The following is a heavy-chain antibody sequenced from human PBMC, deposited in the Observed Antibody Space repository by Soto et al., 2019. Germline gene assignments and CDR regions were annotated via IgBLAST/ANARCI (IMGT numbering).Heavy chain of an antibody. CDR2: IGRVSSHI. CDR1: GFTFSSYS. CDR3: ARDVYTGYDSYYYYYMDV. V-gene: IGHV3-21*01. J-gene: IGHJ6*03. D-gene: IGHD5-12*01. Sequence: EVQLVESGGGLVRPGGSLRLCCAASGFTFSSYSINWVRQAPGKGLEWVSSIGRVSSHIYYADSVKGRFTVSRDNAKNSLYLQMNNLRVEDTAVYYCARDVYTGYDSYYYYYMDVWGKGTTVTVSS.